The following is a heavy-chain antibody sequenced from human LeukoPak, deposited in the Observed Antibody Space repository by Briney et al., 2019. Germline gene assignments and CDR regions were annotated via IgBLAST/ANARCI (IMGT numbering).Heavy chain of an antibody. CDR2: IKQDGSEK. J-gene: IGHJ4*02. D-gene: IGHD5-12*01. CDR1: GFTFSSYW. V-gene: IGHV3-7*01. CDR3: ARDQLAYSGYDTLFDY. Sequence: GGSLRLSCAASGFTFSSYWMSWVRQAPGKGLEWVANIKQDGSEKYYVDSVKGRFTISRDNSKNTLYLQLNSLRPDDTAVYYCARDQLAYSGYDTLFDYWGQGTLVTVSS.